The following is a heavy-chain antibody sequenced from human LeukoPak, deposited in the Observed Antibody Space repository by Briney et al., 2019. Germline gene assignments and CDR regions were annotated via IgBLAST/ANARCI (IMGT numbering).Heavy chain of an antibody. V-gene: IGHV3-7*03. D-gene: IGHD1-26*01. CDR2: IKQDGSEK. Sequence: GGSLRLSCAASGFTFSSYWMTWVRQAPGKGLEWVANIKQDGSEKYYVDSVKGRFTISRDNAKNSLSLQMNSLRAEDTVVYYCARGDRVGATTGHFDYWGQGTLVTVSS. CDR1: GFTFSSYW. J-gene: IGHJ4*02. CDR3: ARGDRVGATTGHFDY.